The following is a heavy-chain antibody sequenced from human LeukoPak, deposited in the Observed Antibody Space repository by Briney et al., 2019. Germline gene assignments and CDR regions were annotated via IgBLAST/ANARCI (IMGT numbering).Heavy chain of an antibody. Sequence: GGSLRLSCGASGFTFGGHSMSWVRQAPGQGLDWFASISSSSTDIYYADSVKGRFTISRDNAKNSLYLQMDRLRAEDTAVYYCVRGGIVVVPATLGRRPNYYYYYMDVWGKGTTVAVSS. D-gene: IGHD2-2*01. J-gene: IGHJ6*03. CDR3: VRGGIVVVPATLGRRPNYYYYYMDV. V-gene: IGHV3-21*01. CDR2: ISSSSTDI. CDR1: GFTFGGHS.